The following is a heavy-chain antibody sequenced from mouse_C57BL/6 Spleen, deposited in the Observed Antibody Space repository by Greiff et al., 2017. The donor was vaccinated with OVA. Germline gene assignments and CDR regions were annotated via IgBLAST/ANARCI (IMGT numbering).Heavy chain of an antibody. V-gene: IGHV5-4*01. Sequence: EVHLVESGGGLVKPGGSLKLSCAASGFTFSSYAMSWVRQTPEKRLEWVATISDGGSYTYYPDNVKGRFTISRDNAKNNLYLQMSHLKSEDTAMYYCAREGITTVVANYFDYWGQGTTLTVSS. CDR3: AREGITTVVANYFDY. CDR1: GFTFSSYA. D-gene: IGHD1-1*01. J-gene: IGHJ2*01. CDR2: ISDGGSYT.